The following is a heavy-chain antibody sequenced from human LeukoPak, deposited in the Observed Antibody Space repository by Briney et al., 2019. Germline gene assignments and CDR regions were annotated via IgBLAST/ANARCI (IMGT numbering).Heavy chain of an antibody. CDR1: GGSISSYY. Sequence: TSETLSLTCTVSGGSISSYYWSWIRQPAGKGLEWIGRIYTSGSTNYNPSLKSRVTMSVDTSKNQFSLKLSSVTAADTAVYYCARSGYSSSWYAGGWFDPWGQGTLVTVSS. CDR3: ARSGYSSSWYAGGWFDP. CDR2: IYTSGST. J-gene: IGHJ5*02. V-gene: IGHV4-4*07. D-gene: IGHD6-13*01.